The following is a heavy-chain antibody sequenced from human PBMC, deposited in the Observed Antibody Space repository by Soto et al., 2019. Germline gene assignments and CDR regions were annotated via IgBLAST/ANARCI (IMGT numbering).Heavy chain of an antibody. Sequence: SETLSLTCTISGGSISNYYWTWIRQTPGKGLEWIGFIYYSGTTYYNPSLKSRVTTSVDTSKNQFSLRLSSVTAADTAVYYCARGLIVMLAGIEELINSHFDSWGQGTLVTVSS. V-gene: IGHV4-59*06. CDR1: GGSISNYY. J-gene: IGHJ4*02. D-gene: IGHD2-21*02. CDR2: IYYSGTT. CDR3: ARGLIVMLAGIEELINSHFDS.